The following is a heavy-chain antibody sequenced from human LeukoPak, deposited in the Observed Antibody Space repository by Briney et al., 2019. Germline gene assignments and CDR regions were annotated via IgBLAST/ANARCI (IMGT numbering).Heavy chain of an antibody. CDR1: GGTFSSYA. D-gene: IGHD5-18*01. CDR2: IIPIFGTT. CDR3: ATARGYTYGFFDYFDY. J-gene: IGHJ4*02. V-gene: IGHV1-69*06. Sequence: GASVKVSCKASGGTFSSYAISWVRQAPGQGLEWMGGIIPIFGTTNYAQRFQGRGTITAEKSTSTVYMELSSLRSEDTAVYYCATARGYTYGFFDYFDYWGQGTLVTVSS.